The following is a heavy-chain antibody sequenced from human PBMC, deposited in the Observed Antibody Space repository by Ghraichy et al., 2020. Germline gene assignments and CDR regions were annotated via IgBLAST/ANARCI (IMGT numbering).Heavy chain of an antibody. Sequence: SQTLSLTCAVYSGSFSGYYWSWIRQPPGKGLEWIGEINHSGSTNYNPSLKSRVTISVDTSKNQFSLKLSSVTAADTAVYYCARRVTVIIAIDSWGQGTLVTVSP. CDR2: INHSGST. J-gene: IGHJ4*02. D-gene: IGHD3-3*01. CDR1: SGSFSGYY. V-gene: IGHV4-34*01. CDR3: ARRVTVIIAIDS.